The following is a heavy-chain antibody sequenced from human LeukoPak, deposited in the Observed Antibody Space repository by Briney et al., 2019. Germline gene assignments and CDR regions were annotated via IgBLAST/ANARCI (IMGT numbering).Heavy chain of an antibody. CDR2: IDPSGGST. CDR1: GYTFTSYN. Sequence: ASVKISCETSGYTFTSYNIYWVRQAPGQGLEWMGIIDPSGGSTRYTQMFQGRVTMTRDTSTSTVYMEVSSLRSDDTAVYYCARGPHISMVRGPLDVWAQGTLVTVSS. V-gene: IGHV1-46*01. J-gene: IGHJ4*02. CDR3: ARGPHISMVRGPLDV. D-gene: IGHD3-10*01.